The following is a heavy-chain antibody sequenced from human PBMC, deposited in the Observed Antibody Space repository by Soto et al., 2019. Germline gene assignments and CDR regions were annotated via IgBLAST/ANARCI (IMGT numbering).Heavy chain of an antibody. CDR3: ARGVQQWLVHGTHAFDI. D-gene: IGHD6-19*01. CDR1: GGSISSGDYY. CDR2: IYYSGST. J-gene: IGHJ3*02. V-gene: IGHV4-30-4*01. Sequence: QVQLQESGPGLVKPSQILSFTCTVSGGSISSGDYYWSWIRQPPGKGLEWIGYIYYSGSTYYNPSLKSRVTISVDTSKNQFSLKLSSVTAADTAVYYCARGVQQWLVHGTHAFDIWGQGTMVTVS.